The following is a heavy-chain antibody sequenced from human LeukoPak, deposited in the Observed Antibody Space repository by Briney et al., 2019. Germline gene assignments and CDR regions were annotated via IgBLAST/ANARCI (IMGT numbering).Heavy chain of an antibody. CDR2: ISAYNGNT. Sequence: GASVKVSCKASGYTFTSYGISWVRQAPGQGLEWMGWISAYNGNTNYAQKLQGRVIMTTDTSTSTAYMELRSLRSDDTAVYYCARDHRSLGYSYGYAYYYDSSGPGYWGQGTLVTVSS. D-gene: IGHD3-22*01. J-gene: IGHJ4*02. CDR1: GYTFTSYG. CDR3: ARDHRSLGYSYGYAYYYDSSGPGY. V-gene: IGHV1-18*01.